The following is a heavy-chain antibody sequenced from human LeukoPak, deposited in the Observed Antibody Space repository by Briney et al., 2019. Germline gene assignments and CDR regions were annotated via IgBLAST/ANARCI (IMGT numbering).Heavy chain of an antibody. Sequence: GGSLRLSCAASGFTFSSYGMSWVRQAPGKGLEWVSTINSGGSAYYADSVKGRFTISRDNSKNTLYLQMNSLRAEDTAVYYCAKRGQRTVTNPLYYFDYWGQGTLVPVSS. D-gene: IGHD4-17*01. CDR2: INSGGSA. V-gene: IGHV3-23*01. J-gene: IGHJ4*02. CDR1: GFTFSSYG. CDR3: AKRGQRTVTNPLYYFDY.